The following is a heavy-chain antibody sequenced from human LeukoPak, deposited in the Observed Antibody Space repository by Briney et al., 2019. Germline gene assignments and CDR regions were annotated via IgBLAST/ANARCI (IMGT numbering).Heavy chain of an antibody. V-gene: IGHV3-15*01. CDR1: GFTFSSYS. CDR3: TTIVGYYYGMDV. Sequence: GGSLRLSCAASGFTFSSYSINWVSQAPGKGLEWGGRIKSKTDGGTTDYAAPVKGRFTISRDDSKNTLYLQMNSLKTEDTAVYYCTTIVGYYYGMDVWGQGTTVTVSS. D-gene: IGHD3-16*02. J-gene: IGHJ6*02. CDR2: IKSKTDGGTT.